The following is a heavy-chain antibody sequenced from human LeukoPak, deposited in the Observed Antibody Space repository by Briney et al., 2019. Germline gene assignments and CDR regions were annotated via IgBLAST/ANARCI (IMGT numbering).Heavy chain of an antibody. V-gene: IGHV1-69*13. CDR3: ARVTGGRYCSTTSCYMRGWFDP. J-gene: IGHJ5*02. CDR1: GGTFSSYA. Sequence: SVKVSCKASGGTFSSYAISWVRQAPGQGLEWMGGIIPVFGTSNYAQKFQGRVTITADESTRTAYMELSSLRSEDTAVYYCARVTGGRYCSTTSCYMRGWFDPWGQGTLVTVSS. CDR2: IIPVFGTS. D-gene: IGHD2-2*02.